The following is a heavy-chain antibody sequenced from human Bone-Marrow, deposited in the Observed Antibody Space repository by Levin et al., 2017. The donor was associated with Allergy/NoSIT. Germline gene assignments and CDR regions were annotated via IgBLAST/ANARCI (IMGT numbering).Heavy chain of an antibody. CDR1: GFSFSTYA. CDR3: AKDQREDYNLISYYHHYGMDV. J-gene: IGHJ6*02. Sequence: PGGSLRLSCTASGFSFSTYAMSWVRQAPGKGLEWVSGISDSGGKTYYADSVRGRFTIPRDKSNNTLYLQMNSLRAEDTAIYYCAKDQREDYNLISYYHHYGMDVWGQGTTVTVSS. V-gene: IGHV3-23*01. CDR2: ISDSGGKT. D-gene: IGHD5-24*01.